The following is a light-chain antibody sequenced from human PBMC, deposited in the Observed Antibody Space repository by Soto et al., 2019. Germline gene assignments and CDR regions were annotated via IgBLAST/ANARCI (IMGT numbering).Light chain of an antibody. V-gene: IGKV1-39*01. Sequence: GDRVSITCRASQSIGNFLNWYQQKPGKVPKLLIYAASNLHSGVPSRFSGSGSGTEFTLTISSLQLEDFAAYYCQQSYTSPAFTFAPGTRVNAK. CDR3: QQSYTSPAFT. CDR2: AAS. J-gene: IGKJ3*01. CDR1: QSIGNF.